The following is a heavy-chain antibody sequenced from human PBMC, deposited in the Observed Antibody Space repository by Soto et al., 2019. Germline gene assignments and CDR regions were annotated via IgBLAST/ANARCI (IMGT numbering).Heavy chain of an antibody. V-gene: IGHV5-10-1*01. CDR2: IDPSDSQT. CDR3: ERKIYDSDTGPNFQSYFDS. D-gene: IGHD3-22*01. J-gene: IGHJ4*01. Sequence: GESLKISCKGSGYSFAGYWITWVRQKPGKGLEWMGRIDPSDSQTYYSPSFRGHVTISVTKSITTVFLQWSSLRASDTAMYYCERKIYDSDTGPNFQSYFDSWDQEAPLTVSS. CDR1: GYSFAGYW.